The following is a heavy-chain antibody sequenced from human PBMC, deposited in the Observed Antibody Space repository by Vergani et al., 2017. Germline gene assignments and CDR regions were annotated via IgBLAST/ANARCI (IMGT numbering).Heavy chain of an antibody. CDR3: AGGRATAYWYFDL. CDR1: GFTFSSYG. V-gene: IGHV3-33*01. CDR2: IWYDGSNK. Sequence: QVQLVESGGGVVQPGRSLRLSCAASGFTFSSYGMHWVRQAPGKGLEWVAVIWYDGSNKYYADSVKGRFTISRDNSKNTLYLQMNSLRAEDTAVYYCAGGRATAYWYFDLWGRGTLVTVSS. D-gene: IGHD1-26*01. J-gene: IGHJ2*01.